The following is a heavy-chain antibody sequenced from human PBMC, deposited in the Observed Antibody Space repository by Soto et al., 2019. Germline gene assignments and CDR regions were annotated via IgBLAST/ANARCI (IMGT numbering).Heavy chain of an antibody. J-gene: IGHJ4*02. CDR1: GDTFSDYY. CDR2: VNPSGGHT. Sequence: QVQLMQSGAEVKKPGASVKVSCKASGDTFSDYYIHWVRQAPGQGLEWMGTVNPSGGHTTYSQHFLGRVTXTXXXSXXKLHMELTSLTSEDTAVYYCARGGHVVVVTAALDYWGQGTLVTVSS. V-gene: IGHV1-46*01. CDR3: ARGGHVVVVTAALDY. D-gene: IGHD2-21*02.